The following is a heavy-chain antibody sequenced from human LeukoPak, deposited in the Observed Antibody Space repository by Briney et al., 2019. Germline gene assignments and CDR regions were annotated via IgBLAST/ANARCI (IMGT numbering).Heavy chain of an antibody. D-gene: IGHD3-3*01. J-gene: IGHJ3*02. V-gene: IGHV1-2*02. CDR3: AGDPAGFWGAYPSKGAFDI. CDR2: INPNSGGT. Sequence: GASVKVSCKASGYTFTGYYMHWVRQAPGQGLEWMGWINPNSGGTNYAQKLQGRVTMTRDTSISTAYMELSRLRSDDTSVYYCAGDPAGFWGAYPSKGAFDIWGQGTMVTVSS. CDR1: GYTFTGYY.